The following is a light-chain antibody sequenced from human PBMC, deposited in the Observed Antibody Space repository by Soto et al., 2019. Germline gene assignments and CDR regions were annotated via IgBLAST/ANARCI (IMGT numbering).Light chain of an antibody. CDR1: QSISSY. CDR3: QQSYSTSIT. Sequence: DIQMTQSPSTLSASLGDRVTITCRASQSISSYLNWYQQKPGKAPKLLIYAASSLQSGVPSRFSGSGSGTDFTLTISSLQPEHFATYYCQQSYSTSITFGQGTRLEIK. CDR2: AAS. V-gene: IGKV1-39*01. J-gene: IGKJ5*01.